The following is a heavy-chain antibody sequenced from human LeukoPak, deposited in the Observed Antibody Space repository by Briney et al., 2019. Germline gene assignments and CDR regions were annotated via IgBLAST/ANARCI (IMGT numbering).Heavy chain of an antibody. D-gene: IGHD6-19*01. CDR3: AKGAPYSSGWYSDY. J-gene: IGHJ4*02. Sequence: GGSLRLSCAVSGITFSSYAMTWVRQAPGKGLEWVSTISGSGSSTYYAGSVKGRFTISRDNSKNTLYLQMNSLRAEDAAVYYCAKGAPYSSGWYSDYWGQGTLVTVSS. CDR2: ISGSGSST. V-gene: IGHV3-23*01. CDR1: GITFSSYA.